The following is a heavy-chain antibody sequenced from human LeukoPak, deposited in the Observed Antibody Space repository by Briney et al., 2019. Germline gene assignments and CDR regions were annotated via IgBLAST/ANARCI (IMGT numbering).Heavy chain of an antibody. CDR1: GFTFSNAW. J-gene: IGHJ4*02. CDR2: IKSKPEGGAT. V-gene: IGHV3-15*07. Sequence: PGGSLRLSCAVSGFTFSNAWMNWVRQAPGKGLEWVGRIKSKPEGGATDYAAPVKGRFTISRDDSKDTLYLQMHSLKTEDTAVYYCTTDELELGGFDYWGQGTLVTVSS. D-gene: IGHD7-27*01. CDR3: TTDELELGGFDY.